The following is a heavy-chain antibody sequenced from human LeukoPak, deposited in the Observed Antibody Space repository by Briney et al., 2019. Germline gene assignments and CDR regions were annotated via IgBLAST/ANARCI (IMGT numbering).Heavy chain of an antibody. Sequence: ASVKVSCKASGCTFTSYGISWVRQAPGQGLEWMGWISAYNGNTNYAQKLQGRVTMTTDTSTSTAYMELRSLRSDDTAVYYCAREDSYGYEGYFDYWGQGTLVTVSS. J-gene: IGHJ4*02. V-gene: IGHV1-18*01. CDR2: ISAYNGNT. CDR1: GCTFTSYG. CDR3: AREDSYGYEGYFDY. D-gene: IGHD5-18*01.